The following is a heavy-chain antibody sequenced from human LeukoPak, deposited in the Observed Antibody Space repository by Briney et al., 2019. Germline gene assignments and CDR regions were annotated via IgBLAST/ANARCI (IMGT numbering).Heavy chain of an antibody. CDR3: ARESHYGPVVTPFDY. D-gene: IGHD4-23*01. J-gene: IGHJ4*02. CDR1: GGSFSGYY. CDR2: INHSGST. V-gene: IGHV4-34*01. Sequence: SETLSLTCAGYGGSFSGYYWSWILQPPGKGLEWIGEINHSGSTTYNPSPKSRVTISVDTYKNQFSLKLRSVTAADTAVYYCARESHYGPVVTPFDYWGQGTLVTVSS.